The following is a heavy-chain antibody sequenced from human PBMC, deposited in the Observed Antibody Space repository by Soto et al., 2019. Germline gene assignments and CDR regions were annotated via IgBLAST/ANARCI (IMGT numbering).Heavy chain of an antibody. CDR1: GGTVASSHW. Sequence: QVQLQESGPRLVKPSGSLSLTCGVSGGTVASSHWWSWVRQSPGGGLEWIGNVYHTGDTNLNPSLQSRVTISVDKSNNPSSLRLNSLTAADTAVYFCAREIVTAGGNNYFDPWGPGTLVTVSS. CDR3: AREIVTAGGNNYFDP. J-gene: IGHJ5*02. D-gene: IGHD2-21*02. CDR2: VYHTGDT. V-gene: IGHV4-4*02.